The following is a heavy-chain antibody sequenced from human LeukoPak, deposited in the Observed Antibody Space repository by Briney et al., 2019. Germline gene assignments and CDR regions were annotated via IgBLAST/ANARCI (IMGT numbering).Heavy chain of an antibody. D-gene: IGHD3-10*01. CDR3: ASSGELLPPDY. CDR1: GGTFSSYA. V-gene: IGHV1-69*13. CDR2: IIPIFGTA. Sequence: ASVKVSCKASGGTFSSYAISWVRQAPGQGLEWMGGIIPIFGTANYAQKFQGRVTITADETTSTAYMELRSLRSEDTAVYYCASSGELLPPDYWGQGTLVTVSS. J-gene: IGHJ4*02.